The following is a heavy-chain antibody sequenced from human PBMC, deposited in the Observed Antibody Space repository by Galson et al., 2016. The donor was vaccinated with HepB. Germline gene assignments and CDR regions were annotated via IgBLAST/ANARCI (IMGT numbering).Heavy chain of an antibody. D-gene: IGHD3-16*02. CDR3: ARVQTFYDYTWGTSRPRYFDY. V-gene: IGHV3-53*01. CDR1: GFAVRSNF. J-gene: IGHJ4*02. Sequence: SLRLSCAVSGFAVRSNFMTWVRQAPGKGLEWVSLIYSGGSTYYADSVRGRFTISRDISKNTLFLEMLNLRAEDTAVYNCARVQTFYDYTWGTSRPRYFDYWGQGTLVTVSS. CDR2: IYSGGST.